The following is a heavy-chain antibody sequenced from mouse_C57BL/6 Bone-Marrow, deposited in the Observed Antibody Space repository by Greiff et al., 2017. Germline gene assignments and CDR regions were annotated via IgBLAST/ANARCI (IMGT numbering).Heavy chain of an antibody. CDR2: FHPNSGST. CDR3: ARWLLRRDYFDY. Sequence: QVQLQQPGAELVKPGASVKLSCKASGYTFTSYWMHWVKQRPGQGLEWIGMFHPNSGSTNYNEKFKSKATLTVDKSSSTAYMQLSSLTSEDSAVYYCARWLLRRDYFDYWGQGTTLTVAS. CDR1: GYTFTSYW. D-gene: IGHD2-3*01. V-gene: IGHV1-64*01. J-gene: IGHJ2*01.